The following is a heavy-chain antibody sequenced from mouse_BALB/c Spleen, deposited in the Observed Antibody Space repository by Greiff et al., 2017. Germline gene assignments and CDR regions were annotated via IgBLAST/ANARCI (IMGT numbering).Heavy chain of an antibody. J-gene: IGHJ1*01. CDR3: ITTVVRGYWYFDV. CDR2: INPSNGGT. V-gene: IGHV1S81*02. D-gene: IGHD1-1*01. CDR1: GYTFTSYY. Sequence: QVQLQQSGAELVKPGASVKLSCKASGYTFTSYYMYWVKQRPGQGLEWIGEINPSNGGTNFNEKFKSKATLTVDKSSSTAYMQLSSLTSEDSAVYYCITTVVRGYWYFDVWGAGTTVTVSS.